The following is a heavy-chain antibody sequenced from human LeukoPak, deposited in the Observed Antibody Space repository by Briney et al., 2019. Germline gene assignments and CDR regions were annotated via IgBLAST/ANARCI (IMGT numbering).Heavy chain of an antibody. CDR3: ARDGDYYDSSGYSM. V-gene: IGHV4-4*07. J-gene: IGHJ4*02. Sequence: SETLSLTCTVSGGSISSYYWSWIRQPAGKGLEWIGRTYTSGSTNYNPSLKSRVTMSVDTSKNQFSLKLSSVTAADTAVYYCARDGDYYDSSGYSMWGQGTLVTVSS. D-gene: IGHD3-22*01. CDR1: GGSISSYY. CDR2: TYTSGST.